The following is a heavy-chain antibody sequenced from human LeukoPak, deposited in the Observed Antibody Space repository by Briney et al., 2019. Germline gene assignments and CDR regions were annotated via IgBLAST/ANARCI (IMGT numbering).Heavy chain of an antibody. D-gene: IGHD2-15*01. Sequence: GGSLRLSCTVSGFTVSSNSMSWVRQAPGKGLEWVSFIYSDNTHYSDSVKGRFTISRDNSKITLYLQMNSLRAGDTAVYYCARDRGGGHMDVWGKGTTVTISS. CDR2: IYSDNT. CDR1: GFTVSSNS. CDR3: ARDRGGGHMDV. V-gene: IGHV3-53*01. J-gene: IGHJ6*03.